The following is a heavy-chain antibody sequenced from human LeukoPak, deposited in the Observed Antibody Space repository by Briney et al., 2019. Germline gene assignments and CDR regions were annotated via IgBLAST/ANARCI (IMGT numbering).Heavy chain of an antibody. CDR3: AELGITMIGGV. D-gene: IGHD3-10*02. CDR1: GFTFSSYS. CDR2: ISSSSSYI. V-gene: IGHV3-21*01. J-gene: IGHJ6*04. Sequence: RGSLRLSCAASGFTFSSYSMNWVRQAPGKGLEWVSSISSSSSYIYYADSVKGRFTISRDNAKNSLYLQMNSLRAEDTAVYYCAELGITMIGGVWGKGTTVTISS.